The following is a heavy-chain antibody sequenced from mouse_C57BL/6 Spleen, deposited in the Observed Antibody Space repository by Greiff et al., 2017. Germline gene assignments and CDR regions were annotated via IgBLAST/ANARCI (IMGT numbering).Heavy chain of an antibody. CDR3: ARDGDYDYDGAWFAY. CDR2: ISDGGSYT. D-gene: IGHD2-4*01. CDR1: GFTFSSYA. Sequence: EVQLVESGGGLVKPGGSLKLSCAASGFTFSSYAMSWVRQTPEKRLAWVATISDGGSYTYYPDNVKGRFTISRDNAKNNLYLQMSHLKSEDTAMYYCARDGDYDYDGAWFAYWGQGTLVTVSA. V-gene: IGHV5-4*01. J-gene: IGHJ3*01.